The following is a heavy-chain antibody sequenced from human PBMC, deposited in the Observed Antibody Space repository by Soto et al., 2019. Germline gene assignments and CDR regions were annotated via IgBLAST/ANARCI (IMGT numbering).Heavy chain of an antibody. J-gene: IGHJ4*02. V-gene: IGHV3-30*18. CDR1: GFTFSSYG. D-gene: IGHD4-17*01. CDR2: ISYDGSNK. CDR3: AKTKTAGDYIYYFDY. Sequence: QVQLVESGGGVVQPGRSLRLSCAASGFTFSSYGMHWVRQAPGKGLEWVAVISYDGSNKYYADSVKGRFTISRDNSKNTLYRQMNSLRAEDTAVYYCAKTKTAGDYIYYFDYWGQGTLVTVSS.